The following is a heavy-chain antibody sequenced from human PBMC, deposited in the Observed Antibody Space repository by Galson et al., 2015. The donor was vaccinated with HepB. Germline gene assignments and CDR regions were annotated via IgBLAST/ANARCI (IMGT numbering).Heavy chain of an antibody. Sequence: SVKVSCKASGGTFSSYAISWVRQAPGQGLEWMGGIIPIFGTANYAQKFQGRVTITADESTSTAYMELRSLRSDDTAVYYCARDPNWDAFDIWGQGTMVTVSS. D-gene: IGHD7-27*01. CDR2: IIPIFGTA. CDR3: ARDPNWDAFDI. J-gene: IGHJ3*02. CDR1: GGTFSSYA. V-gene: IGHV1-69*13.